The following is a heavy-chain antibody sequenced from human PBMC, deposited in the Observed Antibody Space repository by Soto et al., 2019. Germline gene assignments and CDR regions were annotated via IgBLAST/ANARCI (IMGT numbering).Heavy chain of an antibody. V-gene: IGHV3-15*01. CDR1: GFTFSNAW. J-gene: IGHJ6*02. D-gene: IGHD3-10*01. CDR3: TTSPYYYGSGGYYYGMDV. CDR2: IKSKTDGGAT. Sequence: GGSLRLSCAASGFTFSNAWMSWVRQAPGKGLEWVGRIKSKTDGGATDYTAPVKGRFTISRDDSKNTLYLQMNSLKTEDTAVYYCTTSPYYYGSGGYYYGMDVWGQGTTVTVSS.